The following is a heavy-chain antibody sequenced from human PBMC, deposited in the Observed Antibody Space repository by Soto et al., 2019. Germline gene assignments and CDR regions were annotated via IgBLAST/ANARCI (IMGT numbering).Heavy chain of an antibody. J-gene: IGHJ4*02. V-gene: IGHV1-69*06. CDR1: GGTLSSFINYP. CDR2: IVPNVGTV. Sequence: QMQLVQPGAEVKKPGSSVKVSCKASGGTLSSFINYPINWVRQAPGQGLGWMGGIVPNVGTVNYAQKFQGRVTMTADKSTGTADMELSSLRSEATALYYCARRDTSGFLRYFDNWGQGTLVTVSS. D-gene: IGHD3-3*01. CDR3: ARRDTSGFLRYFDN.